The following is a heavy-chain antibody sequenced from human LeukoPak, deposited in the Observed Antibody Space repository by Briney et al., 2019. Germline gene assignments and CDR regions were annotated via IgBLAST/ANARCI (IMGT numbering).Heavy chain of an antibody. CDR3: ARGPRITIFGVVMTNDAFDI. CDR2: INPKSGGT. CDR1: GYTFTDYF. J-gene: IGHJ3*02. V-gene: IGHV1-2*02. Sequence: ASVKVSCKASGYTFTDYFMNWVRQAPGQGLEWMGWINPKSGGTVYAQKFQGRVTMTRDTSSSTAYMELSRLRFDDTVVYYCARGPRITIFGVVMTNDAFDIWGQGTMVTVSS. D-gene: IGHD3-3*01.